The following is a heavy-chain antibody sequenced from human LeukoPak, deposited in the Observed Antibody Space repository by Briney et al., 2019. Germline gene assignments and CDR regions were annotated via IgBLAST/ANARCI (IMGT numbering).Heavy chain of an antibody. CDR2: LNWIGNSA. D-gene: IGHD4-17*01. CDR1: GLLFDDYG. V-gene: IGHV3-20*02. Sequence: GGSLSLSFAASGLLFDDYGMSWGRQAPGKGLEWVSGLNWIGNSAGYADSVKGRFTISRDNAKNSLYLQMSSLRAEDTALYHCARNYGDSFDLWGQGTLVTVSS. CDR3: ARNYGDSFDL. J-gene: IGHJ4*02.